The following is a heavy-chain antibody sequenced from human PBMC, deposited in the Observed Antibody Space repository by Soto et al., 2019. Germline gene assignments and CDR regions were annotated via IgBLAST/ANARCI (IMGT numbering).Heavy chain of an antibody. D-gene: IGHD6-13*01. Sequence: PGGSLRLSCAASGFSFSIYGMHWVRQAPGKGLEWVAVIWADGNHKYYADSVKGRFTISKDNSKNTLYLEMNNLRAEDTAVYYCAGDTGAAPFDPWGQGSLVTVS. CDR2: IWADGNHK. J-gene: IGHJ5*02. CDR3: AGDTGAAPFDP. CDR1: GFSFSIYG. V-gene: IGHV3-33*01.